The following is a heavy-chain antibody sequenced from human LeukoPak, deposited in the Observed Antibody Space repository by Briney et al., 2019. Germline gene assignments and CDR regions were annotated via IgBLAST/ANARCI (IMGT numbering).Heavy chain of an antibody. CDR3: ARAGQGVLSGWYYFDY. Sequence: SETLSLTCTVSGGSISSYYWSWIRQPAGKGLEWIGRIYTSGSTNYNPSLKSRVTMSVDTSKNQFSLKLSSVTAADTAVYYCARAGQGVLSGWYYFDYWGQGTLVTVSS. CDR1: GGSISSYY. V-gene: IGHV4-4*07. CDR2: IYTSGST. D-gene: IGHD6-19*01. J-gene: IGHJ4*02.